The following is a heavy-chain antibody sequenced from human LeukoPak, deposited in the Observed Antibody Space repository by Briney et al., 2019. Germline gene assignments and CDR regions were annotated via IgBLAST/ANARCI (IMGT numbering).Heavy chain of an antibody. CDR1: GYTFTAYY. D-gene: IGHD6-6*01. CDR3: ARVSLAAQYLLVY. CDR2: INPNSGGT. J-gene: IGHJ4*02. V-gene: IGHV1-2*02. Sequence: GASVKVSCKDSGYTFTAYYVYWVRPAPGQGLEWMGWINPNSGGTNYAQKFQGRETMTRETTISTHYMELRTLTTDDTAVYNCARVSLAAQYLLVYWGQGTLVTVSS.